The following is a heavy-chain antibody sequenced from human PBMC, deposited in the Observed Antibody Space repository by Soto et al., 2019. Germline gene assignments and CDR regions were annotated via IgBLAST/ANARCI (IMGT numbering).Heavy chain of an antibody. Sequence: EVQLLESGGGLVQPGGSLRLSCAASGLTFSNYAMSWVRQAPGKGLEWVSGISGSGDSTYYAESVKGRFTISRDNSKNTLYLQMNSLRAEDTAVYYCAKWAGYDFLTGYYKRYYFDLWGRGTLVTVSS. V-gene: IGHV3-23*01. CDR3: AKWAGYDFLTGYYKRYYFDL. J-gene: IGHJ2*01. D-gene: IGHD3-9*01. CDR2: ISGSGDST. CDR1: GLTFSNYA.